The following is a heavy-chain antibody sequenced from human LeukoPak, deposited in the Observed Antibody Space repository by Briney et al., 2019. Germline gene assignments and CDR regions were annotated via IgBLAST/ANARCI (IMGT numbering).Heavy chain of an antibody. CDR2: IYYSGYT. V-gene: IGHV4-59*01. CDR1: GGSISSYY. D-gene: IGHD3-22*01. Sequence: SETLSLTXTVSGGSISSYYWSWIRQPPGKGLEWIGYIYYSGYTNYNPSLKSRVTISVDTSKNQFSLKLSSVTAADTAVYYCASSPPTYYYDSGGYYPNWGQGTLVTVSS. CDR3: ASSPPTYYYDSGGYYPN. J-gene: IGHJ4*02.